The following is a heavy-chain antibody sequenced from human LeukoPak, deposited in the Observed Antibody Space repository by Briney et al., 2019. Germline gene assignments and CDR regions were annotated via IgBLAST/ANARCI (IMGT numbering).Heavy chain of an antibody. CDR1: GGSFSGYY. CDR2: INHRGST. Sequence: PSETLSLTCAVYGGSFSGYYWSWIRQPPGKGREWIGEINHRGSTNYNPSLKGRVTISVDTSKNQFSLKLSSVTAADTAVYYCERGDSSILFDYWGQGTLVTVSS. J-gene: IGHJ4*02. V-gene: IGHV4-34*01. CDR3: ERGDSSILFDY. D-gene: IGHD3-22*01.